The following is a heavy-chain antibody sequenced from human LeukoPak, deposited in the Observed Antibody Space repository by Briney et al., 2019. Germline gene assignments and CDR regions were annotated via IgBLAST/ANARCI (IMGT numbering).Heavy chain of an antibody. D-gene: IGHD3-16*01. J-gene: IGHJ5*02. CDR2: IIPIFGTA. CDR3: ASDSDYVGRDP. CDR1: GGTFSSYA. V-gene: IGHV1-69*13. Sequence: GASVKVSCKASGGTFSSYAISWVRQAPGQGLEWMGGIIPIFGTANYAQKFQGRVTITADESTSTAYMELSSLRSDDTAVYYCASDSDYVGRDPWGQGTLVTVSS.